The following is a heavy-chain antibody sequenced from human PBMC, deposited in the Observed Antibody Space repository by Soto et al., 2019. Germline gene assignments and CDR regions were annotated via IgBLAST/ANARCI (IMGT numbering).Heavy chain of an antibody. V-gene: IGHV4-34*01. CDR2: INHSGST. D-gene: IGHD3-10*01. CDR1: GGSLSGYY. Sequence: SETLSLTCAVYGGSLSGYYWSWIRQPPGKGLEWIGEINHSGSTNYNPSLKSRVTISVDTSKTQFSLKLSSVTAADTAVYYCARVPSITMVRGVRYGMDVWGQGTTVTVSS. CDR3: ARVPSITMVRGVRYGMDV. J-gene: IGHJ6*02.